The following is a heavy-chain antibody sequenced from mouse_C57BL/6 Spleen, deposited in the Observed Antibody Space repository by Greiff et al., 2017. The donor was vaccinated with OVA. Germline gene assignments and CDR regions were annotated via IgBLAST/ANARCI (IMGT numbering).Heavy chain of an antibody. CDR2: INPYNGGT. D-gene: IGHD2-1*01. CDR1: GYTFTDYY. J-gene: IGHJ3*01. CDR3: ARGYYGNPWFAY. V-gene: IGHV1-19*01. Sequence: EVQLQQSGPVLVKPGASVKMSCKASGYTFTDYYMNWVKQSHGKSLEWIGVINPYNGGTSYNQKFKGKATLTVDKSSSTAYMELNSLTSEDSAVYYGARGYYGNPWFAYWGQGTLVTVSA.